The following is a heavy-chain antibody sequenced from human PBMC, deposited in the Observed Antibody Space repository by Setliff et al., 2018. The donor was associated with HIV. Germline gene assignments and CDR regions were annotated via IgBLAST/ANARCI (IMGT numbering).Heavy chain of an antibody. CDR2: IYHSGST. CDR1: GDSISSYS. D-gene: IGHD3-3*01. CDR3: ARPLSTSYYFWGDAFGI. J-gene: IGHJ3*02. Sequence: SETLSLTCTVSGDSISSYSWSWIRQPPGKGLEWIGSIYHSGSTYYNPSLKSRVTISVDTSKNQFSLKLTSVTAADTAMYYCARPLSTSYYFWGDAFGIWGQGTVVTVSS. V-gene: IGHV4-38-2*02.